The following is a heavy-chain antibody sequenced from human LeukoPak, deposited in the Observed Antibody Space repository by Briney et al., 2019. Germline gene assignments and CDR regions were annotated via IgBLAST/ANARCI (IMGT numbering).Heavy chain of an antibody. CDR3: AREGPGKASHDAFDI. CDR1: GGSISSSSYY. CDR2: IYYSGST. Sequence: PSETLSLTCTVSGGSISSSSYYWGWIRQPPGKGLEWIGSIYYSGSTYYNPSLKSRVTISVDTSKNQFSLKLSSVTAADTAVYYCAREGPGKASHDAFDIWGQGTMVTVSS. J-gene: IGHJ3*02. D-gene: IGHD2-2*01. V-gene: IGHV4-39*07.